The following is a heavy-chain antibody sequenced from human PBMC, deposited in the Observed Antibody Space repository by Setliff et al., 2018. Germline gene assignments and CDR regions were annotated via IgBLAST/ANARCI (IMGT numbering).Heavy chain of an antibody. CDR1: GDSISGDY. V-gene: IGHV4-59*01. Sequence: SETLSLTCTVSGDSISGDYWSWIRQPPGKGLEWIGFIHYSGSTNYNPSLKSRVTISLDTPKNQFSLRLSSVTAADTAVYYCAKWGQAVLQFLEWLPRRGDYMDVWGKGTTVTVSS. CDR3: AKWGQAVLQFLEWLPRRGDYMDV. J-gene: IGHJ6*03. CDR2: IHYSGST. D-gene: IGHD3-3*01.